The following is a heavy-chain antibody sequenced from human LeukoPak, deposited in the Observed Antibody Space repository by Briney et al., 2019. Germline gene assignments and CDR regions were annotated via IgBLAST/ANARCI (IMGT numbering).Heavy chain of an antibody. Sequence: SETLSLTCSVSGASISGGTYYWGWIRQPPGKGLEWIGSIYYTGSTYDNPSLKSRVTISVDTSKNQFSLKLSSVTAADTAVYYCARVGLRYFDLITDCWGQGTLVTVSS. V-gene: IGHV4-39*01. CDR1: GASISGGTYY. D-gene: IGHD3-9*01. CDR2: IYYTGST. J-gene: IGHJ4*02. CDR3: ARVGLRYFDLITDC.